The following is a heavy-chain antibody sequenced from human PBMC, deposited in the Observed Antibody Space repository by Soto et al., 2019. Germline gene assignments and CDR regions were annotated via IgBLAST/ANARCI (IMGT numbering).Heavy chain of an antibody. J-gene: IGHJ5*02. CDR3: ARHGSDSGWFFFDP. Sequence: SETLSLTGSLSVGAIGGYYWSWIRQPPGKALEWIGYVSYSGSTDYHPSLKSRVSISIDTSKNQFSLKMISVTAADTAVYYCARHGSDSGWFFFDPWGQGALVTVSS. D-gene: IGHD6-19*01. V-gene: IGHV4-59*08. CDR1: VGAIGGYY. CDR2: VSYSGST.